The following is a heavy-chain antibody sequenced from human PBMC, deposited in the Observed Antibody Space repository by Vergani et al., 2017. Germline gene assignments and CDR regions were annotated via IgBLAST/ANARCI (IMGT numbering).Heavy chain of an antibody. CDR2: IRSDESRR. CDR3: AGDLRLLYNRFDP. V-gene: IGHV3-30*02. J-gene: IGHJ5*02. D-gene: IGHD1-14*01. Sequence: VQLVESGGGLVQPGGSLRLSCAASGFTFNSYGMHWVRQAPGKGLEWVASIRSDESRRYYGDSMEGPFTISRDNSKNTLYLQMNSLRDEDTGVYYCAGDLRLLYNRFDPWGQGTLVTVSS. CDR1: GFTFNSYG.